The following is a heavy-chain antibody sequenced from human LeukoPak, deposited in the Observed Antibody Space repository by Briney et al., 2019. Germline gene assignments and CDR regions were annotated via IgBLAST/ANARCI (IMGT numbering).Heavy chain of an antibody. CDR2: IYYSRST. CDR3: ARQSGYSYGPPYYYGMDV. J-gene: IGHJ6*02. CDR1: GGSISSYY. D-gene: IGHD5-18*01. V-gene: IGHV4-59*08. Sequence: PSETLSLTCTVCGGSISSYYWSWIRQPPGEGLGWIGYIYYSRSTNYNPSLKSRVTISVDTSKNQFSLKLSSVTAADTAVYYCARQSGYSYGPPYYYGMDVWGQGTTVTVSS.